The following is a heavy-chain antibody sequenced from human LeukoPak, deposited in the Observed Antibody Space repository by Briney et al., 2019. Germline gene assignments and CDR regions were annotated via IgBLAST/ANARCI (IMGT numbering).Heavy chain of an antibody. CDR2: ISSSSSYI. D-gene: IGHD2-15*01. CDR1: GFTFSSYS. Sequence: GGSLRLSCAASGFTFSSYSMNWVRQAPGKGLEWVSSISSSSSYIYYADSVKGRFTISRDNAKNSLYLQMNSLRAEDTAVYYCARDMGYCSGGSCYLYYFDYWGQGTLVTVSS. CDR3: ARDMGYCSGGSCYLYYFDY. V-gene: IGHV3-21*01. J-gene: IGHJ4*02.